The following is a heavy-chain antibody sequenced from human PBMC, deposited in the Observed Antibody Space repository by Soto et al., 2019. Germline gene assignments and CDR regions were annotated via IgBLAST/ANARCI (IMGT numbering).Heavy chain of an antibody. V-gene: IGHV1-46*03. CDR2: INPSIGTT. CDR3: ISTLGARFDY. D-gene: IGHD1-26*01. J-gene: IGHJ4*02. Sequence: QVQLVQSGAEVKKPGASVKVSCKASGYTFTSQNMHWVRQAPGQGLERMGVINPSIGTTTYAQKFQGRVTMTRDTSTSSVYMEVSSLRSEDTAVYNCISTLGARFDYWGQGTLVTVSS. CDR1: GYTFTSQN.